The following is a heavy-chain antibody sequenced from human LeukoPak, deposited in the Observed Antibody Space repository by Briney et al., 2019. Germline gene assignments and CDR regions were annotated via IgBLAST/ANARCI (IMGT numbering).Heavy chain of an antibody. V-gene: IGHV3-23*01. CDR2: VSGSGSST. Sequence: PWGSLRLSCAASGFTFSSYAMSWVRQAPRKGLEWVSVVSGSGSSTDYADSVKGRFTIYRDNSKNTLYLQMSSLSAEDTAVYYCAKMNVLTGYYTPNFDFWGQGTLVTVSS. J-gene: IGHJ4*02. CDR1: GFTFSSYA. D-gene: IGHD3-9*01. CDR3: AKMNVLTGYYTPNFDF.